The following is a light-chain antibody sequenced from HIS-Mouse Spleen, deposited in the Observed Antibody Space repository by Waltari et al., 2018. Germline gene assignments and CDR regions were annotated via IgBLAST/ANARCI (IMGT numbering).Light chain of an antibody. Sequence: QSALTQPASVSGSPGQSITISCTGTSSYVGGYNYFSWYQQHPGKAPKLMIYDVSNRPSGVSNRFSGSKSGNTASLTISGLQAEDEADYYCSSYTSSSTLFGGGTKLTVL. CDR3: SSYTSSSTL. J-gene: IGLJ2*01. V-gene: IGLV2-14*03. CDR1: SSYVGGYNY. CDR2: DVS.